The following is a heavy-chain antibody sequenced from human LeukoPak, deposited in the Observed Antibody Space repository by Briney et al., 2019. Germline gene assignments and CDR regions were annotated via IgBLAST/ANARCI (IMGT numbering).Heavy chain of an antibody. CDR3: ANRPDDRRGFDY. CDR1: GFTFSSYG. V-gene: IGHV3-30*02. CDR2: IRYDGSNK. D-gene: IGHD3-10*01. Sequence: PGGSLRLSCAASGFTFSSYGMHWVRQAPGKGLEWVAFIRYDGSNKYYADSVKGRFTISRDNSKNTLYLQMNSLRAEDTAVYYCANRPDDRRGFDYWGQGTLVTVSS. J-gene: IGHJ4*02.